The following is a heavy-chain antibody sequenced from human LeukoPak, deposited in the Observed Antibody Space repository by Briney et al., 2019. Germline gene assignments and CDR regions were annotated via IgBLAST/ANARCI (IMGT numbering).Heavy chain of an antibody. V-gene: IGHV4-34*01. D-gene: IGHD6-13*01. CDR1: GGSFSGYY. J-gene: IGHJ5*02. CDR3: ARGRSWVRWFDP. Sequence: SSETLSLTCAVYGGSFSGYYWSWIRQPPGKGLEWIGEINHSGSTNYNPSLKSRVTISVDTSKNQFSLKLSSVTAADTAVYYCARGRSWVRWFDPWGQGTLVTVSS. CDR2: INHSGST.